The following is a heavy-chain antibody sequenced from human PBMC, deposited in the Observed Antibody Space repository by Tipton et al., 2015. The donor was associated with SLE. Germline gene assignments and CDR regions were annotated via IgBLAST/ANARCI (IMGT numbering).Heavy chain of an antibody. CDR3: ARGPIYGA. D-gene: IGHD4-17*01. CDR1: GGSISSGGYY. CDR2: IYHSGST. V-gene: IGHV4-39*07. J-gene: IGHJ5*02. Sequence: TLSLTCTVSGGSISSGGYYWSWIRQPPGKGLEWIGEIYHSGSTNYNPSLKSRVTISVDKSKNQFSLKLSSVTAADTAVYYCARGPIYGACGQGTLVTVSS.